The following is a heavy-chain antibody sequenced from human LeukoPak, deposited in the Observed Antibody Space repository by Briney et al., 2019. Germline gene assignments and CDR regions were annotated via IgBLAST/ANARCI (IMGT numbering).Heavy chain of an antibody. J-gene: IGHJ4*02. CDR3: ARDSGSSIDY. V-gene: IGHV4-59*01. D-gene: IGHD5-12*01. CDR2: IYYSGST. Sequence: SETLSLTCTVSGGSISSYYWSWIRQPPGEGVEWIGYIYYSGSTNYNPSLKSRVTISVDTSKNQFSLKLSSVTAADTAVYYCARDSGSSIDYWGQGTLVTVSS. CDR1: GGSISSYY.